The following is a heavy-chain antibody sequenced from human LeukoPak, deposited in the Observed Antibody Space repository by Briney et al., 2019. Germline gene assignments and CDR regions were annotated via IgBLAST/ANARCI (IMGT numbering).Heavy chain of an antibody. V-gene: IGHV4-39*01. J-gene: IGHJ5*02. D-gene: IGHD1-26*01. CDR2: IYYSGST. CDR1: GGSISSSSYY. CDR3: ARQRGGELRTILDWFDP. Sequence: SETLSLTXTVSGGSISSSSYYWGWIRQPPGKGLEWIGSIYYSGSTYYNPSLKSRVTISVDTSKNQFSLKLSSVTAADTAVYYCARQRGGELRTILDWFDPWGQGTLVTVSS.